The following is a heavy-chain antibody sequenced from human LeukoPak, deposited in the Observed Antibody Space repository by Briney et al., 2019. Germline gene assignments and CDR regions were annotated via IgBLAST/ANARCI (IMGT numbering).Heavy chain of an antibody. V-gene: IGHV4-34*01. J-gene: IGHJ5*02. CDR2: INHSGST. Sequence: SETLSLTCAVYGGSFSGYYWSWIRQPPGKGLEWIGEINHSGSTNYNPSFKSRVTISVDTSKNQFSLKLSSVTAADTAMYYCARDRDDYGDYVRWFDPWGQGTLVTVSS. CDR3: ARDRDDYGDYVRWFDP. D-gene: IGHD4-17*01. CDR1: GGSFSGYY.